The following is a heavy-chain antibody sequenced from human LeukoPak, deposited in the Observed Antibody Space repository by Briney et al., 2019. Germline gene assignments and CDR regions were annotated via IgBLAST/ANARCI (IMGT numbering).Heavy chain of an antibody. Sequence: GGSLRLSCAVSGFTFSSYWMSWVRKAPGKGLERVANIKQDGSEKYYVDSVKGRFTISRDNAKNSLYLQMNSLRAEDTAVYYCARDLGVENLFDYWGQGTLVTVSS. V-gene: IGHV3-7*01. D-gene: IGHD2-15*01. CDR1: GFTFSSYW. J-gene: IGHJ4*02. CDR2: IKQDGSEK. CDR3: ARDLGVENLFDY.